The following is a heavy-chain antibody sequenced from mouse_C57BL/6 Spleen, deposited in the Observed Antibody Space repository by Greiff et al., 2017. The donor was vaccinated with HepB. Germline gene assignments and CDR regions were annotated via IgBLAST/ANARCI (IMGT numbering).Heavy chain of an antibody. CDR2: ISSGGSYT. CDR3: ARQGYYGLYAMDY. CDR1: GFTFSSYG. D-gene: IGHD1-1*01. V-gene: IGHV5-6*01. J-gene: IGHJ4*01. Sequence: EVKLMESGGDLVKPGGSLKLSCAASGFTFSSYGMSWVRQTPDKRLEWVATISSGGSYTYYPDSVKGRFTISRDNAKNTLYLQMSSLKSEDTAMYYCARQGYYGLYAMDYWGQGTSVTVSS.